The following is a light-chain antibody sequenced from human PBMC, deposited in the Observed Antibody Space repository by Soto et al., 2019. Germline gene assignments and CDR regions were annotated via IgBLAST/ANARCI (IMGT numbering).Light chain of an antibody. CDR3: QQYSSSRT. Sequence: ENVLTQSPATLSLSPGERATLSCRASQSVGRSLAWYQQKPGQAPRLLIYGTSARATGIPVRFSGSGSETDFTLTITRLEPEDFAVYYCQQYSSSRTFGQGTKV. J-gene: IGKJ1*01. V-gene: IGKV3-20*01. CDR1: QSVGRS. CDR2: GTS.